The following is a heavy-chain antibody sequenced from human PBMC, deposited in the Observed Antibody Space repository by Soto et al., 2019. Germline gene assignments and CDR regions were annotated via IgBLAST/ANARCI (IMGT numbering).Heavy chain of an antibody. Sequence: PSETLSLTCAVYGGSFSGYYWSWIRQPPGKGLEWIGEINHSGSTNYNPSLKSRVTISVDTSKNQFSLKLSSVTAADTAVYYCARVPSSSWYDEFDLWGQGTLVTVSS. CDR2: INHSGST. J-gene: IGHJ4*02. V-gene: IGHV4-34*01. D-gene: IGHD6-13*01. CDR3: ARVPSSSWYDEFDL. CDR1: GGSFSGYY.